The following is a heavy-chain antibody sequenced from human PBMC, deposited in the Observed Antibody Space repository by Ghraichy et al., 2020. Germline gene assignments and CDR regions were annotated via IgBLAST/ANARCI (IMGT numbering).Heavy chain of an antibody. CDR2: IRSKADGGTT. J-gene: IGHJ5*02. CDR1: GFTFRNAW. Sequence: GGSLRLSCAASGFTFRNAWMSWVRQAPGKGLEWLGRIRSKADGGTTDYAATVKGRFFFSRDDSKDTLYLQMNSLKTEDTAVYYCTTLGLSDTWGQGTLVTVSS. D-gene: IGHD2/OR15-2a*01. CDR3: TTLGLSDT. V-gene: IGHV3-15*01.